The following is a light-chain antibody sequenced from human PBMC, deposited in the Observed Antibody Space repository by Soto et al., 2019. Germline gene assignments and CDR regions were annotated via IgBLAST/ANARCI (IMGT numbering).Light chain of an antibody. Sequence: DIVMTQSPDSLAVSLGERATINCKSSQSVLYCSNNKNYLAWYQLKPGQPPKLLIYWASTRESGVPDRFSGSGSGTDFTLTISSLQAEDVAVYYCQQYYGTPYTFGQGTKLEIK. CDR3: QQYYGTPYT. V-gene: IGKV4-1*01. CDR1: QSVLYCSNNKNY. CDR2: WAS. J-gene: IGKJ2*01.